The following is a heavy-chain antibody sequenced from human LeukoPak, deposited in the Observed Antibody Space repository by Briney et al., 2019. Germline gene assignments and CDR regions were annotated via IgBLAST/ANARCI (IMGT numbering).Heavy chain of an antibody. CDR2: IFADGSTT. CDR1: EFNFFSYG. D-gene: IGHD2-21*02. CDR3: ARELPREVTLDY. Sequence: QPGGFLRLSCVASEFNFFSYGMQWVRQAPGKGLVWVPRIFADGSTTSYADSVKGRFTISRDNAKNTLYLQMNSLRAEDTAVYYCARELPREVTLDYWGQGTLVTVSP. J-gene: IGHJ4*01. V-gene: IGHV3-74*01.